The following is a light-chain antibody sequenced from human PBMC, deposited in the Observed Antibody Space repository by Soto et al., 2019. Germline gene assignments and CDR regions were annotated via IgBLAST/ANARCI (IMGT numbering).Light chain of an antibody. Sequence: EIVMTQSPAILSVSPGERVTLSCRASQSVSNNLAWYQQKPGQAPRLLIYATSTRATGIPARFSGSGSGADFTLTISSLQSEDFAVYYCQQYNNWSGPFGGWTRLEVK. CDR2: ATS. CDR1: QSVSNN. V-gene: IGKV3-15*01. CDR3: QQYNNWSGP. J-gene: IGKJ4*01.